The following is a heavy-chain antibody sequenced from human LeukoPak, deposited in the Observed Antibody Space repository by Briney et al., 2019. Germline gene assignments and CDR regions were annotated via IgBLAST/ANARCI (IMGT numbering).Heavy chain of an antibody. CDR2: ISFDGSNK. D-gene: IGHD3-22*01. CDR1: GFTFSRRS. V-gene: IGHV3-30*04. CDR3: AREGDNYDTSDYDAYYFDY. J-gene: IGHJ4*02. Sequence: GGSLSLSCAASGFTFSRRSMHWVRQSPGKRLEWVAVISFDGSNKYYADSMKGRFTISRDNSKSTLYLQMNRLRFEDTAVYYCAREGDNYDTSDYDAYYFDYWGQGSLVAVSS.